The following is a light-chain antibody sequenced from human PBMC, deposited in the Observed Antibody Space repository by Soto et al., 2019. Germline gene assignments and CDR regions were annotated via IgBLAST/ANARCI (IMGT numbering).Light chain of an antibody. CDR1: SGHSSYA. J-gene: IGLJ3*02. Sequence: HLVLTQSPSASASLGASVKLTCTLSSGHSSYAIAWHQQQPEKGPRYLMKLNSDGSHSKGDGIPDRFSGSSSGAERYLTISSLQSEDEADYYCQTWGTGPWVFGGGTRLNVL. CDR3: QTWGTGPWV. CDR2: LNSDGSH. V-gene: IGLV4-69*01.